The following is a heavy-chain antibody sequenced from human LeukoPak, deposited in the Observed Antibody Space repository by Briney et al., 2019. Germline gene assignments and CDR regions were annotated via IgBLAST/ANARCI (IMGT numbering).Heavy chain of an antibody. Sequence: GESLKISCEGSGYRFPNYWIAWVRQMPGKGLEWMGIIYPTDSYTTYSPSFQGQVTISADKSVRTAYLQWSSLKASDTAMYYCARPNITSYYDSRGYDAFDVWGQGTMVTVSS. V-gene: IGHV5-51*01. CDR1: GYRFPNYW. CDR2: IYPTDSYT. CDR3: ARPNITSYYDSRGYDAFDV. D-gene: IGHD3-22*01. J-gene: IGHJ3*01.